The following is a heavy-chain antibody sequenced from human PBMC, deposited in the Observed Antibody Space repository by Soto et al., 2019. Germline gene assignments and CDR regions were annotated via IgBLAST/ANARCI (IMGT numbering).Heavy chain of an antibody. CDR1: GYIFSNFW. Sequence: EESLKISCQASGYIFSNFWIACVRQMPGEVLEWLGIIYPDDSDTRYSPSFLGQVTISADKSIKTTYLQWSSLKASDTAIYFCASSVLVTSTMNYFDLWGQGTLVTV. D-gene: IGHD2-8*02. CDR3: ASSVLVTSTMNYFDL. CDR2: IYPDDSDT. J-gene: IGHJ4*02. V-gene: IGHV5-51*01.